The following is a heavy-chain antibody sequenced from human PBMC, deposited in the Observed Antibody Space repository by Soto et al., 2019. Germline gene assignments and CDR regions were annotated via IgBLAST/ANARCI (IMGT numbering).Heavy chain of an antibody. CDR3: ARRGYNWKFGYLYSMDV. V-gene: IGHV5-10-1*01. D-gene: IGHD1-20*01. CDR2: IDPADSYT. J-gene: IGHJ6*02. CDR1: GYTFSNYW. Sequence: GESLKISRQSSGYTFSNYWISWVRQMPGKGLEWMGQIDPADSYTNYSPSFQGHVTISLDRSTSTSYLFWSSLKASDTAIYFCARRGYNWKFGYLYSMDVGGQGTTVTVSS.